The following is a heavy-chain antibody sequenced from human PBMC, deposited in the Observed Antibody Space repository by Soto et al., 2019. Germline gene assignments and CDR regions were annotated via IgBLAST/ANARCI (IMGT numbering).Heavy chain of an antibody. V-gene: IGHV4-59*08. CDR1: GGSISSYY. CDR2: IYYSGST. Sequence: SETLSLTCTVSGGSISSYYWSWIRQPPGKGLEWIGYIYYSGSTNYNSSLKSRVTISVDTSKNQFSLKLSSVTAADTAVYYFARHAWFGDPNSWFAPWGQGTLVTVSS. J-gene: IGHJ5*02. CDR3: ARHAWFGDPNSWFAP. D-gene: IGHD3-10*01.